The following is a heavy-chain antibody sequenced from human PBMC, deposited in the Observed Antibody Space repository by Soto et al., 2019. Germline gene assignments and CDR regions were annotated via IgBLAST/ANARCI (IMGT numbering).Heavy chain of an antibody. D-gene: IGHD1-20*01. Sequence: PGGSLRLSCAASGFTFSSYAMHWVRQAPGKGLEWVGFIWFDGSNTFYAESVKGRFTISRDNSKNTVYLQINALRAEDTAVYYCARDLRRAWYNWNYYGMDVWGQGTTVTVSS. J-gene: IGHJ6*02. CDR2: IWFDGSNT. CDR3: ARDLRRAWYNWNYYGMDV. V-gene: IGHV3-33*01. CDR1: GFTFSSYA.